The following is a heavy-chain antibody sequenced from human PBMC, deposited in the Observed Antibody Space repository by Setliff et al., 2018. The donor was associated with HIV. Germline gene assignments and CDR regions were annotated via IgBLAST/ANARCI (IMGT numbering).Heavy chain of an antibody. Sequence: SGPTLVNPTQTLTLTCTFSGFSLSTSGLGVGWIRQPPGKALEWLALIYWDDDKRYSPSLKSRLTVTKDTSKNQVVLTMTNMDPVDTATYYCAHRPSTYGDSSQYNWFDPWGQGTLVTVSS. V-gene: IGHV2-5*02. CDR2: IYWDDDK. J-gene: IGHJ5*02. CDR3: AHRPSTYGDSSQYNWFDP. D-gene: IGHD4-17*01. CDR1: GFSLSTSGLG.